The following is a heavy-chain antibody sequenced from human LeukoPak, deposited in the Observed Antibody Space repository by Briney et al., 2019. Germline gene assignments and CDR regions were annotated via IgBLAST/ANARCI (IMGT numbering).Heavy chain of an antibody. CDR1: GGSFSGYY. Sequence: SETLSLTCAVYGGSFSGYYWSWIRQPPGKGLEWIGEINHSGSTNYNPSLKSRVTISVDTSKNQFSLKLSSVTAADTAVYYCARHWSGSGSRHFDYWGQGTLVTVSS. CDR2: INHSGST. CDR3: ARHWSGSGSRHFDY. V-gene: IGHV4-34*01. J-gene: IGHJ4*02. D-gene: IGHD3-10*01.